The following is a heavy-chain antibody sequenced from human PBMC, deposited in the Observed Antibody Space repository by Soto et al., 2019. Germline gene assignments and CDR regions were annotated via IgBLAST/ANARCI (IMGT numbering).Heavy chain of an antibody. CDR3: ARDFSSGYYWNDY. CDR2: ISSSSTDI. J-gene: IGHJ4*02. V-gene: IGHV3-21*01. D-gene: IGHD3-22*01. Sequence: EVQLVESGGGLVKPGGSLRLSCAASGFTFSSFSMNWVRQTPGKGLEWVSSISSSSTDIYYTDSVKGRFTISRDNAKNSLYLQMNSLRAEDTAVYFCARDFSSGYYWNDYWGQGTLVTVSS. CDR1: GFTFSSFS.